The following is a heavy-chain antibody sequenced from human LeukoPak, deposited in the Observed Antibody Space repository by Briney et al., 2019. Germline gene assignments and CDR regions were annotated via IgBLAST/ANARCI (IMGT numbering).Heavy chain of an antibody. Sequence: PSETLSLTCIVSGGSISSGGHPWSWIRQSPGKGLEWIGYIYDSGSTFYNPSLKSRVTMSIDRSNNQFSLKLSSVTAADTAVYYCARESNINNWFDPWDQGTLVTVSS. V-gene: IGHV4-30-2*06. CDR1: GGSISSGGHP. CDR2: IYDSGST. D-gene: IGHD2/OR15-2a*01. J-gene: IGHJ5*02. CDR3: ARESNINNWFDP.